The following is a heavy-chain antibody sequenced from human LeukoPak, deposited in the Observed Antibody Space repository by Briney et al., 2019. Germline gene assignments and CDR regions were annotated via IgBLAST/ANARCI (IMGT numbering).Heavy chain of an antibody. D-gene: IGHD3-22*01. CDR2: INPNRGVT. J-gene: IGHJ3*01. CDR1: GCTFTGYY. Sequence: ASLKVSCKASGCTFTGYYMHWVRQAPGQGLEWMGRINPNRGVTKYAQQFQGRVTMTTNRSTSTAYMELRSLRSDDTAVYYCAKDRVYYYDSGGYADSFDVWGQGAMVTV. V-gene: IGHV1-2*06. CDR3: AKDRVYYYDSGGYADSFDV.